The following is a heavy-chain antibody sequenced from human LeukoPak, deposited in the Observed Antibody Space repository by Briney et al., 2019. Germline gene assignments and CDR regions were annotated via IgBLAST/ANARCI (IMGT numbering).Heavy chain of an antibody. CDR1: GFTYNTHG. Sequence: GGSLRLSCAASGFTYNTHGMHWIRQAPGKGLEWVAFIWSNGVNKYHANSVEGRFTISRDNAKNSLYLQMNSLRAEDTAVYYCAKEDDNDVWGKGTTVTVSS. CDR2: IWSNGVNK. D-gene: IGHD3-9*01. V-gene: IGHV3-33*03. CDR3: AKEDDNDV. J-gene: IGHJ6*04.